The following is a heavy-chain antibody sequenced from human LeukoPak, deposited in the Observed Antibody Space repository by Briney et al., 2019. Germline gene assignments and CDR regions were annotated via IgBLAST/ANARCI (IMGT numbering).Heavy chain of an antibody. CDR3: ARDLLSSPTWWYFDL. Sequence: GGSLRLSCAASGFTFSSYGMHWVRQAPGKGLERVAFIRYDGSNKYYADSVKGRFTISRDNSKNTLYLQMNSLRAEDTAVYYCARDLLSSPTWWYFDLWGRGTLVTVSS. J-gene: IGHJ2*01. CDR2: IRYDGSNK. D-gene: IGHD6-13*01. V-gene: IGHV3-30*02. CDR1: GFTFSSYG.